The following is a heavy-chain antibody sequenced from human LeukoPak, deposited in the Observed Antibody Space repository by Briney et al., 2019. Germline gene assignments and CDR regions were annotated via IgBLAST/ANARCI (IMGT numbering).Heavy chain of an antibody. Sequence: GESLKISCNSSGYRFTSYWNGWVRQMSGKGLEWVGIIYPGDSDTRYSPSFQGQVTISADKSISTAYLQWSSLKASDTAMYYCARRGYYDSSGYYFGNYWGQGTLVSVSS. CDR2: IYPGDSDT. CDR1: GYRFTSYW. V-gene: IGHV5-51*01. CDR3: ARRGYYDSSGYYFGNY. J-gene: IGHJ4*02. D-gene: IGHD3-22*01.